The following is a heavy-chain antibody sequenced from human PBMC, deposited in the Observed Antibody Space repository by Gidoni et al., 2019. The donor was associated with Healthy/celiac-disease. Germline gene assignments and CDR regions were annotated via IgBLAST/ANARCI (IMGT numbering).Heavy chain of an antibody. Sequence: QVQLVESGGGVVQPGRSLRLSCAASGFTFSGYGMHWVRQAPGKGLEWGSVISYDGSIKYYADSVKGRFTVSRDNSKNTLYLQMNSLRAEDTAVYYCAKDALAAAGNPHFYFDYWGQGTQVTVSS. J-gene: IGHJ4*02. CDR2: ISYDGSIK. D-gene: IGHD6-13*01. CDR1: GFTFSGYG. V-gene: IGHV3-30*18. CDR3: AKDALAAAGNPHFYFDY.